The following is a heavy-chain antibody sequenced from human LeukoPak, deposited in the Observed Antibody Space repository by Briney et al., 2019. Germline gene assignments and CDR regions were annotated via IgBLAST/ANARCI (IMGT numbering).Heavy chain of an antibody. V-gene: IGHV3-23*01. D-gene: IGHD5-18*01. CDR1: GFTFSTSA. Sequence: GGSLRLSCAASGFTFSTSAMNWVRQAPGKGLEWVSVIGGSGDTTYYADSVRGRFTISRDNFKNTLYLQMNSLTAEDTAIYYCAREHSYVQGSIDYWGQRTLVTVSS. CDR2: IGGSGDTT. CDR3: AREHSYVQGSIDY. J-gene: IGHJ4*02.